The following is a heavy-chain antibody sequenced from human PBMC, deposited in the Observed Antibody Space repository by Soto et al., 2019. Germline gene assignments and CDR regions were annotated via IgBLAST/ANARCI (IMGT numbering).Heavy chain of an antibody. CDR1: GGSISSYY. CDR3: ARAPLLYCTNGVCYLGAFDP. J-gene: IGHJ5*02. Sequence: SETLSLTCTVSGGSISSYYWSWIRQPPGKGLEWIGYIYYSGSTNYNPSLKSRVTISVDTSKNQFSLKLSSVTAADTAVYYCARAPLLYCTNGVCYLGAFDPWGQGTLVTVSS. D-gene: IGHD2-8*01. V-gene: IGHV4-59*01. CDR2: IYYSGST.